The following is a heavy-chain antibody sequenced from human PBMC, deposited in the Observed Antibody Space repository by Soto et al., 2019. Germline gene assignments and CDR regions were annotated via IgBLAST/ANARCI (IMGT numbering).Heavy chain of an antibody. CDR1: GFTFGDYA. Sequence: GGSLRLSCTASGFTFGDYAMSWFRQAPGKGLEWVGFIRSKAYGGTTEYAASVKGRFTISRDDSKSIAYLQMNSLKTEDTAVYYCTRSMVRGVIDYYYYMDVWGKGTTVTVSS. CDR3: TRSMVRGVIDYYYYMDV. CDR2: IRSKAYGGTT. V-gene: IGHV3-49*03. J-gene: IGHJ6*03. D-gene: IGHD3-10*01.